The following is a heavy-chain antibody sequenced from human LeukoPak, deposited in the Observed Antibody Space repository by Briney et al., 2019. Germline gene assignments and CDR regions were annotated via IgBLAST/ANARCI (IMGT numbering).Heavy chain of an antibody. CDR1: GGSFSGYY. J-gene: IGHJ4*02. Sequence: SGTLSLTCAVYGGSFSGYYWSWIRQPPGKGLEWIGEINHSGSTNYNPSLKSRVTISVDTSKNQFSLKLSSVTAADTAVYYCARLGYGDYAFWGQGTLVTVSS. D-gene: IGHD4-17*01. V-gene: IGHV4-34*01. CDR3: ARLGYGDYAF. CDR2: INHSGST.